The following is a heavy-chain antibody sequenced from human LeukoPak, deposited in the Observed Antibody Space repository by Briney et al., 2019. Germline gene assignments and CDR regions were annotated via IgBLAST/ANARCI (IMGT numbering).Heavy chain of an antibody. Sequence: GGSLRLSCAASGFTFDDFAMSWVRQAPGKGLEWVSLINWDARGTSYADYADSVEGLFTISRDNSKSSLFLQMNSLRAGDTALYYCVKNYHQGGSGTYFGSWGQGTLVTVSS. V-gene: IGHV3-43D*03. CDR3: VKNYHQGGSGTYFGS. D-gene: IGHD1-26*01. J-gene: IGHJ4*02. CDR1: GFTFDDFA. CDR2: INWDARGT.